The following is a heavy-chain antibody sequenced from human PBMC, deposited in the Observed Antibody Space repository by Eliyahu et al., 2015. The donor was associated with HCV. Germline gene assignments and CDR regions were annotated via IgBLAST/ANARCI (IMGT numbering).Heavy chain of an antibody. Sequence: QLQLQESGPGLVKPSETLSXTCSVSGGSAVSDGYYWGWXRQPPGKGLEWIGTIYYSGSTFYNPSLKSRLTISVDTSKNQFSVKLNSVTAADTAVYYCARWGHYDIVTGSYDMDVWGQGTTVTVSS. V-gene: IGHV4-39*01. D-gene: IGHD3-9*01. CDR2: IYYSGST. J-gene: IGHJ6*02. CDR3: ARWGHYDIVTGSYDMDV. CDR1: GGSAVSDGYY.